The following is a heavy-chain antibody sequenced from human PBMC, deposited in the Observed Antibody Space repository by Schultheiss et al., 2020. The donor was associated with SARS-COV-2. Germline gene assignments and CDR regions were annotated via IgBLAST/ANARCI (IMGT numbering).Heavy chain of an antibody. D-gene: IGHD6-6*01. CDR2: ISSSSSTI. CDR1: GFTFSSYA. CDR3: ARESSSSFDY. J-gene: IGHJ4*02. V-gene: IGHV3-48*04. Sequence: GGSLRLSCAASGFTFSSYAMHWVRQAPGKGLEWVSYISSSSSTIYYADSVKGRFTISRDNAKNSLYLQMNSLRAEDTALYYCARESSSSFDYWGQGTLVTVSS.